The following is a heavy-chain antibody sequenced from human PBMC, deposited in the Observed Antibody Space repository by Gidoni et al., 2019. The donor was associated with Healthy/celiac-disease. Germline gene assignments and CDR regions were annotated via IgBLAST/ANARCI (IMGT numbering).Heavy chain of an antibody. CDR2: ISSSGSTI. D-gene: IGHD3-22*01. CDR1: GFTFSSYE. J-gene: IGHJ4*02. Sequence: EVQLVESGGGLVQPGGSLRLSCAASGFTFSSYEMNWVRQAPGKGLEWVSYISSSGSTIYYADSVKGRFTISRDNAKNSLYLQMNSLRAEDTAVYYCARGNYDSGTPDYWGQGTLVTVSS. V-gene: IGHV3-48*03. CDR3: ARGNYDSGTPDY.